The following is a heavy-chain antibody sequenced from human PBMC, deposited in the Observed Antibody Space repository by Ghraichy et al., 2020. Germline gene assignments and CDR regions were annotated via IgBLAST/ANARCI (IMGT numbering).Heavy chain of an antibody. CDR1: GFTFSDYS. CDR3: ARDPSVRYSYGVDF. J-gene: IGHJ4*02. V-gene: IGHV3-48*02. D-gene: IGHD5-18*01. CDR2: ISGSGSTI. Sequence: GESLNISCAASGFTFSDYSVNWVRQAPGKGLEWVSYISGSGSTIYYADSVKGRFTISRDNAENSLYLQMNSLRDEDTAVYYCARDPSVRYSYGVDFWGQGTLVTVSS.